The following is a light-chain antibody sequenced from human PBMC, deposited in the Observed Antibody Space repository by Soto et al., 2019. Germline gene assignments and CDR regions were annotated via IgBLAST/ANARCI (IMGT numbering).Light chain of an antibody. CDR3: HSYDRSLSGSV. V-gene: IGLV1-40*01. CDR1: SSNIGAGYD. CDR2: GNN. Sequence: QSVLTQPPSVSGAPGQRVTISCSGGSSNIGAGYDVPWYQQLPETPPKLLIYGNNIRPSGVPDRFSGSKSGTSASLAITGLQAEDEADYYCHSYDRSLSGSVFGGGTKLTVL. J-gene: IGLJ3*02.